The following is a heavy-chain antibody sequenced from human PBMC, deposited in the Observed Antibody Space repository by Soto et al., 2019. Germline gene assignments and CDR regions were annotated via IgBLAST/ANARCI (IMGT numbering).Heavy chain of an antibody. CDR2: ISYDATKK. D-gene: IGHD3-22*01. CDR1: GFTFRTYG. V-gene: IGHV3-30*03. J-gene: IGHJ4*02. CDR3: ARDMNGGYYDTSGSDY. Sequence: PGGSLRLSCAASGFTFRTYGMHWVRQTPGEGLKWVAGISYDATKKYYADSVKGRFTVSRDNAKNTLYLQMHSLRAEDTAVYYCARDMNGGYYDTSGSDYWGQGTLVTVSS.